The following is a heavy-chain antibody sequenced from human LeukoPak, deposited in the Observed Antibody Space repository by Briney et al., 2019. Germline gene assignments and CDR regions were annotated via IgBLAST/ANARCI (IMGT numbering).Heavy chain of an antibody. CDR1: GESFNDYY. V-gene: IGHV4-34*01. D-gene: IGHD3-22*01. CDR3: ARTPYYDSSGYYLDAFDI. CDR2: INHNGST. J-gene: IGHJ3*02. Sequence: PSEPLSLTCAVYGESFNDYYWSWIRQPPGKGLEWIGEINHNGSTNYNPSLKSRVTISVDTSNNQFSLKLSSVTAADTAVYYCARTPYYDSSGYYLDAFDIWGQGTMVTVSS.